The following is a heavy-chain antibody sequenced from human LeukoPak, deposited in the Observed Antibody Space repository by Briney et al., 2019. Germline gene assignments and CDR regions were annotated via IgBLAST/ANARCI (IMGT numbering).Heavy chain of an antibody. D-gene: IGHD3-9*01. CDR1: GGSISSGGYS. CDR3: AGGDYDITPYYYYGMDV. Sequence: SETLSLTCAVSGGSISSGGYSWSWIRQPPGKGLEWIGYIYHSGSTYYNPSLKSRVTISVDRSKNQFSLKLSSVTAADTAVYYCAGGDYDITPYYYYGMDVWGQGTTVTVSS. V-gene: IGHV4-30-2*01. J-gene: IGHJ6*02. CDR2: IYHSGST.